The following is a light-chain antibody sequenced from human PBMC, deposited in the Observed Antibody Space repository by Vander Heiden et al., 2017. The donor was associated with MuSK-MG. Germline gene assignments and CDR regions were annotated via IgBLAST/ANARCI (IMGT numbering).Light chain of an antibody. V-gene: IGLV1-44*01. Sequence: QSVLTQPPSASGPPGQRVTISCSGSSSNIGPNTVNWYQQRPATAPKLLMYRNNQRPSGVPDRFSGSKSGTSASLAISGLQAEEEADFYCASWDDSRNGVVFGGGTKRTVL. J-gene: IGLJ2*01. CDR2: RNN. CDR1: SSNIGPNT. CDR3: ASWDDSRNGVV.